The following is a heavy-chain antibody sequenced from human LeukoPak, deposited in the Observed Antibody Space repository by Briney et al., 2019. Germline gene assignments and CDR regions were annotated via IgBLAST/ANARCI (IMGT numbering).Heavy chain of an antibody. CDR2: IYYSGCT. Sequence: SQTLSLTCTVSGGSISSGGYYWSWIRQHPGKGLEWIGYIYYSGCTYYNPSLKSRVTISVDTSKNQFSLKLSSVTAADTAVYYCARVFLGPLRENWFDPWGQGTLVTVSS. J-gene: IGHJ5*02. V-gene: IGHV4-31*03. CDR1: GGSISSGGYY. D-gene: IGHD3-3*01. CDR3: ARVFLGPLRENWFDP.